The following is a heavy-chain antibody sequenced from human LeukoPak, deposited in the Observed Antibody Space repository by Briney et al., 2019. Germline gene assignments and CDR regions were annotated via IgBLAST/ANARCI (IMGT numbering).Heavy chain of an antibody. Sequence: PSETPSLTCTVSGGSISSYYWSWIRQPAGKGLEWIGRIYTSGSTNYNPSLKSRVTMSVDTSKNQFSLKLSSVTAADTAVYYCARADCSSTSCYWFDPWGQGTLVTVSS. CDR2: IYTSGST. D-gene: IGHD2-2*01. CDR1: GGSISSYY. V-gene: IGHV4-4*07. J-gene: IGHJ5*02. CDR3: ARADCSSTSCYWFDP.